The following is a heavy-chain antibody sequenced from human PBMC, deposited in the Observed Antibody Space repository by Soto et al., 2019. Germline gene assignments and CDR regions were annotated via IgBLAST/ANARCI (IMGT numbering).Heavy chain of an antibody. J-gene: IGHJ4*02. Sequence: QVQLVESGGGVVQPGRSLRLSCAASGFTFSSYGMHWVRQAPGKGLEWVAVIWYDGSNKYYADSVKGRFTISRDNSKNTLYLQMNSLRAEDTAVYYCARDKAAAGRPLDSWGQGTLVTVSS. CDR3: ARDKAAAGRPLDS. D-gene: IGHD6-13*01. V-gene: IGHV3-33*01. CDR1: GFTFSSYG. CDR2: IWYDGSNK.